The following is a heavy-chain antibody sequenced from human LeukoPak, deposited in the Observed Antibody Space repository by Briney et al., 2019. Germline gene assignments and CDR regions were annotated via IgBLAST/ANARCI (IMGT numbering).Heavy chain of an antibody. V-gene: IGHV3-23*01. CDR3: ARDRTSSRLGYFDL. CDR1: GFAFSKLA. D-gene: IGHD2-2*01. CDR2: ISDSGDIT. J-gene: IGHJ2*01. Sequence: GGSLRLSCAASGFAFSKLAMGWVRQAPGKGLEWVSVISDSGDITYYADSVKGRFTISRDNAKNSLYLQMNSLRAEDTAVYYCARDRTSSRLGYFDLWGRGTLVTVSS.